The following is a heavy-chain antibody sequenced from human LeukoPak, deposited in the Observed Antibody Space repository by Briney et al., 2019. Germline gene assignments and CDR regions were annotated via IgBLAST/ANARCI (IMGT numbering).Heavy chain of an antibody. CDR2: ISYDGSNK. Sequence: GRSLRLSCAASGFTFSSYTMHWVRQAPGKGLEWVAVISYDGSNKYYADSVKGRFTISRDNSKKTLYLQMNSLRAEDTAVYYCARGLQDDILTGVSWFDPWGQETLVTVSS. CDR1: GFTFSSYT. V-gene: IGHV3-30*04. D-gene: IGHD3-9*01. CDR3: ARGLQDDILTGVSWFDP. J-gene: IGHJ5*02.